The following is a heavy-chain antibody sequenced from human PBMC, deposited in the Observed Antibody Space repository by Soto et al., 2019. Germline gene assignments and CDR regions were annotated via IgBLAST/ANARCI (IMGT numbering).Heavy chain of an antibody. CDR2: IYWDDDK. CDR1: GFSLSTSGVG. V-gene: IGHV2-5*02. D-gene: IGHD3-22*01. J-gene: IGHJ4*02. CDR3: AHSSYYYDSSGYRYFDY. Sequence: SGPTLVNPTQTLTLTCTFSGFSLSTSGVGVGWIRQPPGKALEWLALIYWDDDKRYSPSLKSRLTITKDTSKNQVVLTMTNMDPVDTATYYCAHSSYYYDSSGYRYFDYWGQGTLVTVSS.